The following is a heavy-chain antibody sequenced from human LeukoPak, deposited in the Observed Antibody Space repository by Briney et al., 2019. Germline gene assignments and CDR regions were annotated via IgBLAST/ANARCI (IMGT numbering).Heavy chain of an antibody. D-gene: IGHD2-21*01. CDR3: ARAQASYCGGDCPFYY. J-gene: IGHJ4*02. V-gene: IGHV4-59*01. CDR2: IYYSGCT. Sequence: PSETLSLTCTVSGGSISSYYWSWIRQPPGKGLEWIGYIYYSGCTNYNPSLKSRVTISVDTSKNQFSLKLSSVTAADTAVYYCARAQASYCGGDCPFYYWGQGTLVTVSS. CDR1: GGSISSYY.